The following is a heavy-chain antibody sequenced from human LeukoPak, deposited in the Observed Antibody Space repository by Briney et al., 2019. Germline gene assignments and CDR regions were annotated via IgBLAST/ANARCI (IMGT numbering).Heavy chain of an antibody. V-gene: IGHV1-2*02. D-gene: IGHD6-19*01. J-gene: IGHJ5*02. Sequence: ASVKVSCKASGYTFTGYYMHWVRQAPGQGLEWMGWINPNSGGTNYAQKFQGRVTMTRDTSISTAYMELSRLRSDDTAVYYCARPRIAVAVYNWFDLWGQGTLVTVSS. CDR2: INPNSGGT. CDR3: ARPRIAVAVYNWFDL. CDR1: GYTFTGYY.